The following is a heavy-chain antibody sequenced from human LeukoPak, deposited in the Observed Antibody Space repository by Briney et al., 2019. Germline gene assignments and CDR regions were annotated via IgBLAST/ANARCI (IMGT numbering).Heavy chain of an antibody. CDR2: IYPGDSDT. J-gene: IGHJ4*02. D-gene: IGHD3-16*01. V-gene: IGHV5-51*01. CDR1: GYSFTSYW. Sequence: GESLKISCKGSGYSFTSYWIGWVRQMPGKGLEWMGIIYPGDSDTRYSPSFQGQVTISADKSISTAYLQWSSLKASDTAMYYCARHPYYDYVWGSYWEYYFDYWGQGTLVTVSS. CDR3: ARHPYYDYVWGSYWEYYFDY.